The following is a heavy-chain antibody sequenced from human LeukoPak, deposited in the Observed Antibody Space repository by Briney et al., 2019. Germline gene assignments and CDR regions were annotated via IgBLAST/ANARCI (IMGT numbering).Heavy chain of an antibody. CDR2: IYTSGST. V-gene: IGHV4-4*07. D-gene: IGHD3-22*01. J-gene: IGHJ4*02. CDR3: ARRSVTYDSRGYYEGASDY. CDR1: AGSIISYY. Sequence: SETLSLTGTVAAGSIISYYWSWIRQPAGKGLEWIGRIYTSGSTNYNPSLKSRVTMSVDTSKNQFSLKLSSVTAADTAVYYCARRSVTYDSRGYYEGASDYWGQGALVTVSS.